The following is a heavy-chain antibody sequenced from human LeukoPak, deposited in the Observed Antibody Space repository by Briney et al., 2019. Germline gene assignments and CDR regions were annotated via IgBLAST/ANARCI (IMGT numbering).Heavy chain of an antibody. V-gene: IGHV1-46*01. D-gene: IGHD3-16*01. J-gene: IGHJ4*02. CDR3: ARVGSMTTLDY. CDR2: INPSGGST. CDR1: GYTFTSYY. Sequence: ASVKVSCKASGYTFTSYYMHWVRQAPGQGLEWMGIINPSGGSTSYAQKFQGRVTVTRDTSTSTVYMELSSLRSEDTAMYYCARVGSMTTLDYWGQGTLVTVSS.